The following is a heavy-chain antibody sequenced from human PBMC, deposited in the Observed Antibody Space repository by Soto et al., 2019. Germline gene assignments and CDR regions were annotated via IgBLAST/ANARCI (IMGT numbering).Heavy chain of an antibody. J-gene: IGHJ4*02. CDR1: GFTFSSYA. CDR2: ISGSGGST. D-gene: IGHD6-19*01. V-gene: IGHV3-23*01. Sequence: EVQLLESGGGLVQPGGSLRLSCAASGFTFSSYAMSWVRQAPGKGLEWVSAISGSGGSTYYADSVKGRFTISRDNSKNTLYLQMNSLRAEDTAVYYCAKDARGPGIAVAGTRFDYWGQGTLVTVSS. CDR3: AKDARGPGIAVAGTRFDY.